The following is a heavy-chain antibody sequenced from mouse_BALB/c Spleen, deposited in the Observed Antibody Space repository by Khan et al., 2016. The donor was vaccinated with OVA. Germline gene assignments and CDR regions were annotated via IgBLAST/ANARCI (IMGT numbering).Heavy chain of an antibody. CDR3: AIRGISFDY. J-gene: IGHJ2*01. CDR1: GYTFSSYW. Sequence: QVQLQQSGAELMKPGASVKISCKATGYTFSSYWIEWVKQRPGHGLEWIGEILPGNSNTNYNEKFKGKATFTALTSSNTAYMQHSSLTSEDSAVYYCAIRGISFDYWGQGTTLTVSS. CDR2: ILPGNSNT. V-gene: IGHV1-9*01.